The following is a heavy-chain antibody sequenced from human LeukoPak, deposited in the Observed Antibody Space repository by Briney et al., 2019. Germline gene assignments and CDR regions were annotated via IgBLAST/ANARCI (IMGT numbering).Heavy chain of an antibody. CDR2: IYTSGNT. Sequence: PSETLSLTCTVSGGSISGYYWSWIRQPAGKGLEWIGRIYTSGNTNYNPSLKSRLTMSVDTSKNQFSLKLSSVTAADTAVYYCARDFGNSDAFDIWGQGTMVTVSS. V-gene: IGHV4-4*07. CDR1: GGSISGYY. CDR3: ARDFGNSDAFDI. J-gene: IGHJ3*02. D-gene: IGHD1-14*01.